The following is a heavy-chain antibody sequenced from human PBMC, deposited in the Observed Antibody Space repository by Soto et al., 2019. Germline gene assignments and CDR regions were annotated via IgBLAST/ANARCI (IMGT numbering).Heavy chain of an antibody. V-gene: IGHV3-23*01. Sequence: PGGSLRLSCVASGITVGSRAMSWVRQAPGEGLEWVSTITDTGGDARYADSVRGRFAISRDNSKKTLYLQMSSLRADDSAVYFCARGSNDSYPGSRIFDFWGRGTLVTVSS. J-gene: IGHJ4*02. CDR3: ARGSNDSYPGSRIFDF. CDR1: GITVGSRA. D-gene: IGHD1-1*01. CDR2: ITDTGGDA.